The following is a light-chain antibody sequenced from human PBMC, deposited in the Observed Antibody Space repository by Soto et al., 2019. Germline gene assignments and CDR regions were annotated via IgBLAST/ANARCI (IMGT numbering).Light chain of an antibody. J-gene: IGKJ1*01. CDR1: QSVSRSN. V-gene: IGKV3-20*01. CDR3: QRYGRSQWT. Sequence: EIVLTQSPDTLSLSPGERATVSCRASQSVSRSNLAWYQHKPGQAPRLLIYGSSTRAPGTPDRFSASGSGTDFTLTISRLEPEDFAVYFCQRYGRSQWTFGQGTKVDIK. CDR2: GSS.